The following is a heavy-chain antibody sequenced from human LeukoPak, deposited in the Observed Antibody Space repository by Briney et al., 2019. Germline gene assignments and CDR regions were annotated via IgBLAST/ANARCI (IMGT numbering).Heavy chain of an antibody. CDR1: GFTFSSYS. CDR3: ASSGSYRFDY. CDR2: ITASGTAM. D-gene: IGHD1-26*01. J-gene: IGHJ4*02. Sequence: GGSLRLSCAASGFTFSSYSMNWVRQAPGKGQEWVSHITASGTAMFYADSVKGRFIISRDNAKNSLYLQMNSLRDEDTAVYYCASSGSYRFDYWGQGTLVTVSS. V-gene: IGHV3-48*02.